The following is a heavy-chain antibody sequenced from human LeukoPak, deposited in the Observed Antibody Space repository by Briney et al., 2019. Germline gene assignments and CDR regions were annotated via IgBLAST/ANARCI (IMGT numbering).Heavy chain of an antibody. Sequence: GGSLRLSCAASGFTFYDYAMHWVRQAPGKGLEWVSGISWNSGSIGYADSVKGRFTISRDNAKNSLYLQMNSLRAEDTALYYCAKDISSSGWYEHFDYWGQGTLVTVSS. V-gene: IGHV3-9*01. D-gene: IGHD6-19*01. CDR2: ISWNSGSI. CDR1: GFTFYDYA. CDR3: AKDISSSGWYEHFDY. J-gene: IGHJ4*02.